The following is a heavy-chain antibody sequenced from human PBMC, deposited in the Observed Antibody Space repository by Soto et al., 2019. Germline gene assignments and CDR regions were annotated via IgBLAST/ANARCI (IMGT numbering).Heavy chain of an antibody. J-gene: IGHJ4*02. Sequence: PSETLSLTCSVSGGSVSNKTYYWSWIRQPPGKRLEWIGYVYYSGTTNYNPSLKSRVTISVDLSKNQFSLRLSSVTTADTALYYCARTTAVPNTLRSRYFFDYWGQGSLVTVSS. CDR2: VYYSGTT. V-gene: IGHV4-61*01. D-gene: IGHD4-17*01. CDR1: GGSVSNKTYY. CDR3: ARTTAVPNTLRSRYFFDY.